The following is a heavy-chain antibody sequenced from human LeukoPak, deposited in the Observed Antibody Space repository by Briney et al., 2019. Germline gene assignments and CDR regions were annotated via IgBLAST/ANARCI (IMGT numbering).Heavy chain of an antibody. J-gene: IGHJ6*04. D-gene: IGHD3-10*01. CDR1: GFTFSSYA. CDR2: ISYDGSNK. Sequence: GGSLRLSCAASGFTFSSYAMHWVRQAPGKGLEWVAVISYDGSNKYYADSVKGRFTISRDNSKNTLYLQMNSLRAEDTAVYYCARAQNDGITMVRDRTDFPLDVWGKGTTVTVSS. CDR3: ARAQNDGITMVRDRTDFPLDV. V-gene: IGHV3-30*04.